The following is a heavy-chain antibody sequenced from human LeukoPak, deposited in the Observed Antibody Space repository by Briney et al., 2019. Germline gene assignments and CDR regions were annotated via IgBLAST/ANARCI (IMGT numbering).Heavy chain of an antibody. V-gene: IGHV3-30*02. Sequence: GGSLRLSSAASGFTFSSYGMHWVRQAPGKGLEWVAFIRYDGSNKYYADSVKGRFTISRDNSKNTLYLQMNSLRAEDTAVYYCARSMVNSFDYWGQGTLVTVSS. D-gene: IGHD2/OR15-2a*01. CDR1: GFTFSSYG. CDR2: IRYDGSNK. J-gene: IGHJ4*02. CDR3: ARSMVNSFDY.